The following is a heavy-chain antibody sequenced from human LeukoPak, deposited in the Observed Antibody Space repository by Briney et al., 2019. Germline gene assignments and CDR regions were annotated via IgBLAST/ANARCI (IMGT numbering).Heavy chain of an antibody. CDR1: GYTFTIYG. Sequence: ASVKVSCKASGYTFTIYGISWVRQAPGQGLEWMGWISAYNGNTNYAQKLQGRVTMTTDTSTSTAYMELRSLRSDDTAVYYCARIPNQQWLVPRFDYWGQGTLVTASS. CDR2: ISAYNGNT. V-gene: IGHV1-18*01. CDR3: ARIPNQQWLVPRFDY. J-gene: IGHJ4*02. D-gene: IGHD6-19*01.